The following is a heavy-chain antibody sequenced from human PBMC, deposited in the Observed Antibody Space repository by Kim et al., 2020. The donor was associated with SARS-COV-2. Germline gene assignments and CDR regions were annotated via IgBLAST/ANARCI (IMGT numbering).Heavy chain of an antibody. CDR2: ISGSGGST. V-gene: IGHV3-23*01. D-gene: IGHD1-1*01. Sequence: GGSLRLSCAASGFTFSSYAMSWVRQAPGKGLEWVSAISGSGGSTYYADSVKGRFTISRDNSKNTLYLQMNSLRAEDTAVYYCAKATAWNHLTQHKIYYYYGMDVWGQGTTVTVSS. J-gene: IGHJ6*02. CDR3: AKATAWNHLTQHKIYYYYGMDV. CDR1: GFTFSSYA.